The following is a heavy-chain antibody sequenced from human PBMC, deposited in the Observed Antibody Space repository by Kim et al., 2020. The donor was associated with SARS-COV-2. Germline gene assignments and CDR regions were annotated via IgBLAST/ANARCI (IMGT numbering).Heavy chain of an antibody. CDR1: GFTFSSYA. V-gene: IGHV3-30*04. CDR3: ARAPRHYYGSGNEVLRNNWFDP. D-gene: IGHD3-10*01. CDR2: ISYDGSNK. Sequence: GGSLRLSCAASGFTFSSYAMHWVRQAPGKGLEWVAVISYDGSNKYYADSVKGRFTISRDNSKNTLYLQMNSLRAEDTAVYYCARAPRHYYGSGNEVLRNNWFDPWGQGTLVTVSS. J-gene: IGHJ5*02.